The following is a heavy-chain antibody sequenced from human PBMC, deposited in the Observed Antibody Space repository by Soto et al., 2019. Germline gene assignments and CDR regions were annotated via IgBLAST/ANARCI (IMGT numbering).Heavy chain of an antibody. J-gene: IGHJ4*02. CDR3: ARLEGLATTSYYFDF. Sequence: QLQLQESGPGLVKPSETLSLTCSVSDDSINSDKYYWGWIRQPPGKGLEWIGSIYYRGNAYYNPSLQTRVTMSLDKSKRQSSLKLNSVPAADSAVYFCARLEGLATTSYYFDFWGPGALVTVSS. D-gene: IGHD3-9*01. CDR2: IYYRGNA. CDR1: DDSINSDKYY. V-gene: IGHV4-39*01.